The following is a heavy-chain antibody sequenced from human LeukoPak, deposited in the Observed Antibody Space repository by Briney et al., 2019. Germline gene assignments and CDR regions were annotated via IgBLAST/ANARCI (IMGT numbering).Heavy chain of an antibody. CDR1: GFTFSSYA. Sequence: GSLRLSCAASGFTFSSYAMSWVRQAPGKGLEWVSAISGSGGSTYYADSVKGRFTISRDNSKNSLYLQMNSLRAEDTAVYYCAKESSGGWYFDYWGQGTLVTVSS. CDR3: AKESSGGWYFDY. CDR2: ISGSGGST. V-gene: IGHV3-23*01. D-gene: IGHD6-19*01. J-gene: IGHJ4*02.